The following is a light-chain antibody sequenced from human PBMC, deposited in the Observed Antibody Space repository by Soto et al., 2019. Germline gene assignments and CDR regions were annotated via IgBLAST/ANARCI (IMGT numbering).Light chain of an antibody. CDR3: QQYNSWPFT. CDR1: QSVSSD. Sequence: IVMTQSPATLSVSPGERATLSCRASQSVSSDLAWYQQKPGQAPRLLIYEASIRANGIAARFSGSGSGTEFTLTISSLQSEDSAVYWCQQYNSWPFTFGHGTKVEFK. V-gene: IGKV3-15*01. J-gene: IGKJ3*01. CDR2: EAS.